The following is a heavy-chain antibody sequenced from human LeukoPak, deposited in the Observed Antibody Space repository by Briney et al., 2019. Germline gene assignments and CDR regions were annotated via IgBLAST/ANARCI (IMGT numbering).Heavy chain of an antibody. D-gene: IGHD5-12*01. J-gene: IGHJ5*02. V-gene: IGHV1-69*13. CDR2: IIPIVGTA. CDR3: ARAPPRYDLYDMMPWFDP. Sequence: GASVKVSCKASGGTFSSYAISWVRQARGQGLEWMGGIIPIVGTANYAQKFQGRVTITADESTSTAYMELSSLRSEDTAVYYCARAPPRYDLYDMMPWFDPWGQGTLVTVSS. CDR1: GGTFSSYA.